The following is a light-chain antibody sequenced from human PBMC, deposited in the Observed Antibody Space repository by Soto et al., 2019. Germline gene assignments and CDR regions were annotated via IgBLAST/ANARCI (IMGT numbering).Light chain of an antibody. CDR1: QSVSSY. J-gene: IGKJ4*01. CDR3: QQSYSTPSHT. Sequence: EIVLTQSPATLSLSPGERATLSCRASQSVSSYLAWYQQKPGQAPRLLIYDASNRATGIPARFSGSGSGTDFTLTISSLQPEDFATYYCQQSYSTPSHTFGGGTKVEIK. CDR2: DAS. V-gene: IGKV3-11*01.